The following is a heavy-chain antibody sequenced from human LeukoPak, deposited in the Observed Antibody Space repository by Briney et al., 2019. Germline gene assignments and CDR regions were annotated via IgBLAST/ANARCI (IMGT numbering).Heavy chain of an antibody. V-gene: IGHV3-7*01. CDR3: ARKDIVVVPAAGYYYYYMDV. Sequence: PGGSLRLSCAVSRFTFSSYWMSWVRQAPGKGLEWVANIKQDGSEKYYVDSVKGRFTISRDNAKNSLYLQMNSLRAEDTAVYYCARKDIVVVPAAGYYYYYMDVWGKGTTVTVSS. J-gene: IGHJ6*03. D-gene: IGHD2-2*01. CDR1: RFTFSSYW. CDR2: IKQDGSEK.